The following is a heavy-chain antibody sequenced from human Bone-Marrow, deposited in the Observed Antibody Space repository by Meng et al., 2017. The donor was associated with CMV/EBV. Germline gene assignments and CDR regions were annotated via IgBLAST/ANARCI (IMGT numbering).Heavy chain of an antibody. CDR3: ARDYYGSGTRFDP. CDR1: GGSISSSHW. J-gene: IGHJ5*02. CDR2: IWHSGST. Sequence: AVSGGSISSSHWWSWVRQPPGKGLEWIGEIWHSGSTNYNPSLKSRVTISVDKSKNEFSLRLSSVTAADTAVYYCARDYYGSGTRFDPWGQGTLVTVSS. D-gene: IGHD3-10*01. V-gene: IGHV4-4*02.